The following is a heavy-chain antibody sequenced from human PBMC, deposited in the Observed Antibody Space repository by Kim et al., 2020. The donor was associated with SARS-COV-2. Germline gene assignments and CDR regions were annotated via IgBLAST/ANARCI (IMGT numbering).Heavy chain of an antibody. CDR3: ARLCAGGCGWFAP. CDR1: GDSIRGSNYY. J-gene: IGHJ5*02. V-gene: IGHV4-39*01. Sequence: SETLSLTCSVSGDSIRGSNYYWGWIRQPPGKGLEWIGDVFYSGNAHYNASLQSRVTIFVDTSRNQFSLRLTSVTAADTAIYFCARLCAGGCGWFAPWGQGTLVTVSS. CDR2: VFYSGNA. D-gene: IGHD2-2*01.